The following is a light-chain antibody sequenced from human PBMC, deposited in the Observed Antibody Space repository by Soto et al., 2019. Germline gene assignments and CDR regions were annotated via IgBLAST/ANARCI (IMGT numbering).Light chain of an antibody. CDR1: SSDVGNYNY. Sequence: QSVLTQPASVSGSPGQSITISCTGTSSDVGNYNYVSWYQHHPGKAPKLMIYDVSNRPSGVSNRFSGSKSGNTASLTISGLQAEYEADYYCSSYTSSSTPCVFGTGTKVTVL. V-gene: IGLV2-14*03. CDR3: SSYTSSSTPCV. J-gene: IGLJ1*01. CDR2: DVS.